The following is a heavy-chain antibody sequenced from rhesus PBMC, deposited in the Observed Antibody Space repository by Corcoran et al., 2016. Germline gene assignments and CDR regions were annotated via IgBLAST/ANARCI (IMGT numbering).Heavy chain of an antibody. V-gene: IGHV4-65*01. J-gene: IGHJ4*01. CDR1: GGSISSSNW. CDR3: AREQVYSGSLDY. CDR2: ISGSSGST. D-gene: IGHD5-24*01. Sequence: QVQLQESGPGLVKPSETLSLTCAVSGGSISSSNWWSWIRQPPGKGRGWIGYISGSSGSTYYNPSLKIRVTSSTDTSKNQFALKLSSVTAADTAVYYGAREQVYSGSLDYWGQGVLVTVSS.